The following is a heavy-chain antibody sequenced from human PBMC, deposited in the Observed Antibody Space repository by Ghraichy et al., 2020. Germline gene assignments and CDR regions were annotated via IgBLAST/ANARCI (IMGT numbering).Heavy chain of an antibody. J-gene: IGHJ6*03. CDR2: TIDTGANT. CDR3: AKMAGHPHYDYYMDV. CDR1: GFTFSSFA. V-gene: IGHV3-23*01. D-gene: IGHD6-19*01. Sequence: GGSLRLSCAASGFTFSSFAMSWVRQAPGKGLEWVSATIDTGANTFYADSVKGRFTISRDNSKNTLYLQMNSLRGEDTAVYYCAKMAGHPHYDYYMDVWGKGTAVNVS.